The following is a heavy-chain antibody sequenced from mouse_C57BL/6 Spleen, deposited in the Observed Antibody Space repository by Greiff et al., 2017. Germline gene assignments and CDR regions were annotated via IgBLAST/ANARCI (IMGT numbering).Heavy chain of an antibody. CDR1: GFTFSSYA. CDR3: TRSDYYWYCDV. D-gene: IGHD2-4*01. Sequence: EVTLVESGEGLVKPGGSLTLSCAASGFTFSSYAMSWVRQTPEKRLEWVAYISSGGDYIYYADTVKGRFTISRDNDRNNLYLQMNSLKSEDTAMYDWTRSDYYWYCDVGGTGTTVTVSS. CDR2: ISSGGDYI. J-gene: IGHJ1*03. V-gene: IGHV5-9-1*02.